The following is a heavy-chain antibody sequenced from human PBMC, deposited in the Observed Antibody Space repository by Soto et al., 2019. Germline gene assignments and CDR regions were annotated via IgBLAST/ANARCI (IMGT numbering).Heavy chain of an antibody. D-gene: IGHD2-2*01. J-gene: IGHJ5*02. CDR3: ARGTDLGYCSSTSCYPNWFDP. Sequence: PSQTLSLTCAISGDSVSSNSAAWNWIRQSPSRGLEWLGRAYYRSKWYNDYAVSVKSRITINPDTSKNQFSLQLNSVTPEDTAVYYCARGTDLGYCSSTSCYPNWFDPWGQGTMVTVYS. V-gene: IGHV6-1*01. CDR2: AYYRSKWYN. CDR1: GDSVSSNSAA.